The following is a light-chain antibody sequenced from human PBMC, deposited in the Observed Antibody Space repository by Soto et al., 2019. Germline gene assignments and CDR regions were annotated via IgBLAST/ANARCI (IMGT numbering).Light chain of an antibody. CDR2: RTS. CDR3: QQYDSSPRT. CDR1: QSVSSSY. V-gene: IGKV3-20*01. Sequence: EIVLTQSPGTLSLFPGERATLSCRASQSVSSSYLAWYQQKPGQAPRLLIYRTSNRATGIPDRFSGSGSGTDFTLTISRLEPEDFAVYWCQQYDSSPRTFGQGTKGDIK. J-gene: IGKJ1*01.